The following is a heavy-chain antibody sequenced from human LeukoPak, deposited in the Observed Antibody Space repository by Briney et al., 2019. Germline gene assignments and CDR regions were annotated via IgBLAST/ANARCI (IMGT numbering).Heavy chain of an antibody. J-gene: IGHJ6*03. V-gene: IGHV4-39*07. Sequence: SETLSLTCTVSGGSISSSSYYWGWTRQPPVKGLEWIGSIYYSGSTYYNPSLKSRVTISVDTSKNQFSLKLSSVTAADTAVYYCARDTVTTYYYYMDVWGKGTTVTVSS. CDR1: GGSISSSSYY. CDR2: IYYSGST. CDR3: ARDTVTTYYYYMDV. D-gene: IGHD4-11*01.